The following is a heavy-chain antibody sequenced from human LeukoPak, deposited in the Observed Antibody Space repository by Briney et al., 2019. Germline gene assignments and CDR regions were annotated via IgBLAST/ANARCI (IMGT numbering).Heavy chain of an antibody. V-gene: IGHV4-4*02. J-gene: IGHJ4*02. CDR2: GHLDGRT. CDR1: GGSVTSTNW. Sequence: SETLSLTCGVSGGSVTSTNWWTWVRQPPGKGLEWIGEGHLDGRTNYNPSLKSRLTMSVDLSENHISLKLTSVTAADTAVYYCAREGGFYRPLDYSGQGTLVTVSS. CDR3: AREGGFYRPLDY. D-gene: IGHD3-3*01.